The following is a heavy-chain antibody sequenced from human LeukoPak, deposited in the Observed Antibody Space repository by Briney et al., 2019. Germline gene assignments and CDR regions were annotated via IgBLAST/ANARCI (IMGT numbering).Heavy chain of an antibody. CDR1: GGSISSGGYY. CDR3: ARVVERGSGYYYWDFDL. D-gene: IGHD3-22*01. J-gene: IGHJ2*01. V-gene: IGHV4-31*03. CDR2: IYYSGST. Sequence: SETLSLTCNVSGGSISSGGYYWSWIRQHPGKGLEWLGYIYYSGSTYYNPSLKSRVTISVDTSKNQFSLKLSSVTAADTAVYYCARVVERGSGYYYWDFDLWGRGTLVTVSS.